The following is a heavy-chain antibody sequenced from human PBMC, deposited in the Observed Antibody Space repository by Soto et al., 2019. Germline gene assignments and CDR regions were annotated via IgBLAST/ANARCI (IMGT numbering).Heavy chain of an antibody. V-gene: IGHV3-23*01. J-gene: IGHJ4*02. Sequence: GGSLRLSCAASGFTFSSYAMSWVRQAPGKGLEWVSAISGSGGSTYYADSVKGRFTISRDNSKNTLYLQMNSLRAEDTAVYYCAKDRMVRGVIITIGLVDYWGQGTLVTVSS. CDR1: GFTFSSYA. CDR2: ISGSGGST. D-gene: IGHD3-10*01. CDR3: AKDRMVRGVIITIGLVDY.